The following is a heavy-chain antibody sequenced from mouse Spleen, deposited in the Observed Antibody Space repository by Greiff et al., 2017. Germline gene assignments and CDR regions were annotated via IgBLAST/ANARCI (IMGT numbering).Heavy chain of an antibody. J-gene: IGHJ4*01. CDR2: ISDGGSYT. V-gene: IGHV5-4*03. CDR3: ARYGNYGSSYEVYDMDY. Sequence: EVKLMESGGGLVKPGGSLKLSCAASGFTFSSYAMSWVRQTPEKRLEWVATISDGGSYTYYPDNVKGRFTISRDNAKNNLYLQMSHLKSEDTAMYYCARYGNYGSSYEVYDMDYWGQGTSVTVSS. CDR1: GFTFSSYA. D-gene: IGHD1-1*01.